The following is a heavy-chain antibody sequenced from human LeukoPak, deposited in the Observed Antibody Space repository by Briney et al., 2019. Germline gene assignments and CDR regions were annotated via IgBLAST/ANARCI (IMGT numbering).Heavy chain of an antibody. D-gene: IGHD3-10*01. Sequence: PLASVKVSCKASGYTFTGYYMHWVRQAPGQGLEWMGWINPNSGGTNYAQKFQGRVTMTRDTSISTAYMELSRLRSDDTAVYYCARVKTRWFGELSLVYWGQGTLVTVSS. CDR3: ARVKTRWFGELSLVY. V-gene: IGHV1-2*02. J-gene: IGHJ4*02. CDR2: INPNSGGT. CDR1: GYTFTGYY.